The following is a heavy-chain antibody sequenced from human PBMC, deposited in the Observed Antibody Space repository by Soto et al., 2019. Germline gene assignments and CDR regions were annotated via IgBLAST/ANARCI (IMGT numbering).Heavy chain of an antibody. D-gene: IGHD4-17*01. V-gene: IGHV4-61*01. J-gene: IGHJ4*02. CDR3: ARTTAVPNSLRSRYFFDY. CDR1: GGSVSDKTYY. CDR2: VYYSGTT. Sequence: SETLSLTCSVSGGSVSDKTYYWSWIRQPPGKRLEWIGYVYYSGTTNYNPSLKSRVTISVDLSKNQFPLRLSSVTTADTALYYCARTTAVPNSLRSRYFFDYWGQGTLVTVSS.